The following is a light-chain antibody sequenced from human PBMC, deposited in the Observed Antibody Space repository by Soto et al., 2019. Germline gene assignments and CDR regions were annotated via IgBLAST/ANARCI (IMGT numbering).Light chain of an antibody. CDR1: QSVSSSY. Sequence: PGERVPLSCRASQSVSSSYLTWYQQKPGQAPRLLIYGASTRATNIPARFSGSGSGTDFTLTISSLQPEDFAVYYCQQDYNLPVTFGQGTKVDIK. CDR3: QQDYNLPVT. V-gene: IGKV3D-7*01. J-gene: IGKJ1*01. CDR2: GAS.